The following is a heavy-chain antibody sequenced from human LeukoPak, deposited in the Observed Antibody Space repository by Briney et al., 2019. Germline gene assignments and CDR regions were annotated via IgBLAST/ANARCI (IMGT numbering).Heavy chain of an antibody. CDR2: FTSSSSSI. CDR1: GFTFSAYT. D-gene: IGHD3-16*01. J-gene: IGHJ4*02. CDR3: ARGWGSYYFDS. V-gene: IGHV3-21*01. Sequence: GGSLRLSCATSGFTFSAYTMSWVRQAPGKGLEWVSSFTSSSSSIYYADSVKGRFTISRDNAKNSLYLQLSSLGAEDTAVYYCARGWGSYYFDSWGQGTLVTVSS.